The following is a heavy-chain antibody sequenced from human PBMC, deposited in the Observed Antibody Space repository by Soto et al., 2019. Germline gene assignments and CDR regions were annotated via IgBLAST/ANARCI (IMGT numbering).Heavy chain of an antibody. CDR2: IYSSGHT. Sequence: LSLTCTVSDDSISSDFYYWGWIRQPPGKDLEWIGSIYSSGHTYYNPSLKSRVTVSVDTSKNQLFLNLNSVTAADTAVYYCARRRCPEAVCWRYFDYWGQGALVTVSS. CDR3: ARRRCPEAVCWRYFDY. J-gene: IGHJ4*02. D-gene: IGHD2-15*01. V-gene: IGHV4-39*01. CDR1: DDSISSDFYY.